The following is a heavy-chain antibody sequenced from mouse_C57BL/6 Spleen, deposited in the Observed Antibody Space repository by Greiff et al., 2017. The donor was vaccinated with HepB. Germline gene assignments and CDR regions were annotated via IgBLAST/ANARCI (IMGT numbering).Heavy chain of an antibody. J-gene: IGHJ2*01. CDR1: GYTFTSYW. D-gene: IGHD1-1*01. CDR2: IDPSDSYT. CDR3: ARGPTVVAGHFDS. Sequence: QVQLQQPGAELVMPGASVKLSCKASGYTFTSYWMHWVKQRPGQGLEWIGEIDPSDSYTNYNQKFKGKSTLTVDKSSSTAYMQLSSLTSEDSAVYYCARGPTVVAGHFDSWGQGTTLTVSS. V-gene: IGHV1-69*01.